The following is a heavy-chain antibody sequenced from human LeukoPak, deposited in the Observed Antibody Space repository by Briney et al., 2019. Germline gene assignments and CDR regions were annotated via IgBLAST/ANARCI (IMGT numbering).Heavy chain of an antibody. CDR1: GGXISSYY. CDR2: IYYSGST. D-gene: IGHD3-3*01. CDR3: ARLGGYYDQREYYYGMDV. J-gene: IGHJ6*02. Sequence: PSETLSLTCSVSGGXISSYYCSWIRQPPGKGLEWIGYIYYSGSTNSNPSLKSRVTISVDTSKNQFSLKLRSVTAADTAVYYCARLGGYYDQREYYYGMDVWGQGTTVTVSS. V-gene: IGHV4-59*01.